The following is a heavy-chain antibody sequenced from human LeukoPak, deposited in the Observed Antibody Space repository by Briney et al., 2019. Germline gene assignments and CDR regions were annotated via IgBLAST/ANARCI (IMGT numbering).Heavy chain of an antibody. CDR1: GFSFSGHW. CDR2: ISPTGSTT. V-gene: IGHV3-74*01. J-gene: IGHJ4*02. Sequence: GVSLRLSCTASGFSFSGHWMHWARQLPGKGLVWVSRISPTGSTTSYADSVKGRFTVSRDNAKNTLYLQVNNLRAEDTAVYYCARGPNSNWSGLDFWGQGTLLTVSS. CDR3: ARGPNSNWSGLDF. D-gene: IGHD6-6*01.